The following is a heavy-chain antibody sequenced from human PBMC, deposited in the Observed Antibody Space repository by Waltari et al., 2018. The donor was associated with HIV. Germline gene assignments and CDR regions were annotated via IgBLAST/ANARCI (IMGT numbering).Heavy chain of an antibody. J-gene: IGHJ4*02. CDR1: GFTFSSYS. Sequence: EVQLVESGGGLVKPGGSLRLSCAASGFTFSSYSMNWVRRAPGKGLEWVSSISSSSSYIYYADSVKGRFTISRDNAKNSLYLQMNSLRAEDTAVYYCAREALERDWDFDYWGQGTLVTVSS. V-gene: IGHV3-21*01. CDR2: ISSSSSYI. CDR3: AREALERDWDFDY. D-gene: IGHD3-9*01.